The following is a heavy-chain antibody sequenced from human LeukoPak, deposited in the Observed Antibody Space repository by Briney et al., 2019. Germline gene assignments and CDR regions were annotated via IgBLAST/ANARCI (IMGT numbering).Heavy chain of an antibody. J-gene: IGHJ4*02. CDR1: GGSISTITYY. D-gene: IGHD4-17*01. CDR3: AREAGLYGDYVYFDY. CDR2: MYYRGNT. V-gene: IGHV4-39*07. Sequence: SETLSLTCTVSGGSISTITYYWGWIRQPPGKGLEWVGHMYYRGNTFYNPSLKSRVTISVDTSKNQFSLKLSSVTAADTAVYYCAREAGLYGDYVYFDYWGQGTLVTVSS.